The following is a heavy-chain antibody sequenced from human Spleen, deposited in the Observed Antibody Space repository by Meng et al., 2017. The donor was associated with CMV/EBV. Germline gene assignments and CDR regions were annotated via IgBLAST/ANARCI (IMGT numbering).Heavy chain of an antibody. V-gene: IGHV4-61*02. CDR2: IYTSGST. CDR3: ARDRGWLVDY. Sequence: QLRDSAPGLLTPAQTLASPFPFPGGSINRDDYNWSWIRQPAGKGLEWIGRIYTSGSTNYNPSLKSRVTMSVDTSKNQFSLKLSSVTAADTAVYYCARDRGWLVDYWGQGTLVTVSS. J-gene: IGHJ4*02. D-gene: IGHD6-19*01. CDR1: GGSINRDDYN.